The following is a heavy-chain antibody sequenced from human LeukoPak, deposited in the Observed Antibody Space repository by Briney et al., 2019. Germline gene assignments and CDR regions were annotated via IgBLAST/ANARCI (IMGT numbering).Heavy chain of an antibody. CDR3: ARDRGGSRTWFDP. D-gene: IGHD3-10*01. V-gene: IGHV4-38-2*02. CDR2: IYHSGST. J-gene: IGHJ5*02. CDR1: GYSISSGYY. Sequence: SETLSLTCTVSGYSISSGYYWGWIRQPPGKGLEWIGSIYHSGSTYYNPSLKSRVTIPVDTSKNHFSLKLSSVTAADTAVYYCARDRGGSRTWFDPWGQGTLVTVSS.